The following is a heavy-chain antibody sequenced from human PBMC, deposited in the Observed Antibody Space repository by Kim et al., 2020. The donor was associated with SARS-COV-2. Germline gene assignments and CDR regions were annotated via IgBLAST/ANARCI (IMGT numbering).Heavy chain of an antibody. V-gene: IGHV1-69*01. J-gene: IGHJ1*01. CDR3: AREYH. CDR2: IPILGTA. Sequence: IPILGTANYAQKFQGRVTITADESTSTAYMELSSLRSEDTAVYYCAREYHWGQGTLVTVSS.